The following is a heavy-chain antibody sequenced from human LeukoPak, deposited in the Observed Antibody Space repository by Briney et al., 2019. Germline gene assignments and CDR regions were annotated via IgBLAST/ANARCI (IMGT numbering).Heavy chain of an antibody. V-gene: IGHV1-69*04. D-gene: IGHD6-19*01. CDR2: IIPTLGIA. CDR1: GGTFSSYS. CDR3: ARVSRGWNNWFDP. J-gene: IGHJ5*02. Sequence: GSSVKVSCKASGGTFSSYSITWVRQAPGQGLEWMGRIIPTLGIANYAQKFQGRVTITADKSTSTAYMELSSLRSDDTAVYYCARVSRGWNNWFDPWGQGTLVTVSS.